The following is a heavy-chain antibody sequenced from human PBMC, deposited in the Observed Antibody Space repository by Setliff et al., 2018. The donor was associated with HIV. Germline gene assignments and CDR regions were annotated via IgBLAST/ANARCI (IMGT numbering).Heavy chain of an antibody. CDR1: GGSVSSVNYY. Sequence: SETLSLTCSDSGGSVSSVNYYWSWIRQPPGKGLEWIGYIHYTGSTTYNPSLKSRVTISVDTSKNQFSLRLSSVTAADTAVYYCARDQKGYSYGYFDSWGQGTLVTVSS. CDR2: IHYTGST. CDR3: ARDQKGYSYGYFDS. J-gene: IGHJ4*02. D-gene: IGHD5-18*01. V-gene: IGHV4-61*01.